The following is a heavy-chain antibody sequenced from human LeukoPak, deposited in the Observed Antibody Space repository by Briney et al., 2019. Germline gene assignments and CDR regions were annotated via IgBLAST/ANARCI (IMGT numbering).Heavy chain of an antibody. V-gene: IGHV3-23*01. CDR2: TSGSGGST. Sequence: GGSLRLSCAASGFTFSSYAMSWVRQAPGKGLEWVSATSGSGGSTYYADSVKGRFTISRDNSKNTLYLQMNSLRAEDTAVYYCAKAWGRPEVANRFDPWGQGTLVTVSS. CDR3: AKAWGRPEVANRFDP. J-gene: IGHJ5*02. D-gene: IGHD7-27*01. CDR1: GFTFSSYA.